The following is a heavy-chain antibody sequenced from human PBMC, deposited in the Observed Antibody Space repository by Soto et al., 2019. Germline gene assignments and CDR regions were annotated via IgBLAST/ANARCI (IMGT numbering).Heavy chain of an antibody. D-gene: IGHD6-13*01. CDR3: ARTLAAAGTPFDY. Sequence: GGSLRLSCAASGFTFSSYGMHWVRQAPGKGLEWVAVIWYDGSNKYYADSVKGRFTISRDNSKNTLYLQMNSLRAEDTAVYYCARTLAAAGTPFDYWGQGTLVTVSS. V-gene: IGHV3-33*01. CDR2: IWYDGSNK. CDR1: GFTFSSYG. J-gene: IGHJ4*02.